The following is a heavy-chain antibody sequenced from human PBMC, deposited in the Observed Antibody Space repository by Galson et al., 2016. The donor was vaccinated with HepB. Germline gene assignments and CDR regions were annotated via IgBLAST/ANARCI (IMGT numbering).Heavy chain of an antibody. CDR3: ATGGMTSWYFDL. CDR2: ISYGGST. V-gene: IGHV4-59*03. J-gene: IGHJ2*01. D-gene: IGHD1-14*01. Sequence: ETLSLTCSVSGAPISAYHWSWVRQSPGKGLEWIGYISYGGSTHYIPSLKSRVTISVDTSRNQVSLRLTSVTDADTAVYYCATGGMTSWYFDLWGRGTLVTVS. CDR1: GAPISAYH.